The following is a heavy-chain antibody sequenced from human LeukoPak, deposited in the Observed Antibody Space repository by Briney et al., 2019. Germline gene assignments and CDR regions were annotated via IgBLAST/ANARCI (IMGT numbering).Heavy chain of an antibody. V-gene: IGHV3-30*02. J-gene: IGHJ6*03. CDR2: LRHDGSNT. CDR1: GFTLSNYG. Sequence: GGSLRLSCAVSGFTLSNYGMHWVRQTPGKGLEWVAFLRHDGSNTNYADSVKGRFTISRDSSKNTLYLQMNSLRAEDTAVYYCARDPVHSSGWFAVSYYYMDVWGKGTTVTVSS. D-gene: IGHD6-19*01. CDR3: ARDPVHSSGWFAVSYYYMDV.